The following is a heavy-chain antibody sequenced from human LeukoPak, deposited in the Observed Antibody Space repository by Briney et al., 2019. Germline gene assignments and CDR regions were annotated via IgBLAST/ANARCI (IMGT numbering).Heavy chain of an antibody. J-gene: IGHJ4*02. CDR3: ARGSIAAAGTYDY. CDR2: ISSSSSTI. CDR1: GFTFSSYS. V-gene: IGHV3-48*04. D-gene: IGHD6-13*01. Sequence: GSLRLSCAASGFTFSSYSMNWVRQAPGKGLEWVSYISSSSSTIYYADSVKGRFTISRDNAKNSLYLQMNSLRAEDTAVYYCARGSIAAAGTYDYWGQGTLVTVSS.